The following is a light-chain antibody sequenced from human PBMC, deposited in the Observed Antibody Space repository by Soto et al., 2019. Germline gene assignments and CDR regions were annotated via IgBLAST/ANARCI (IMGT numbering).Light chain of an antibody. CDR3: SSYAGSTNYV. V-gene: IGLV2-8*01. Sequence: QSALTQPPSASGSPGQSVTISCTGTSSDVGGYNYVSWYQQHPGKSPKLMIYEVSKRRSGVPDRFSGYKSGNTASLPVSALQAEDEADYYCSSYAGSTNYVFGSGTKVTVL. CDR1: SSDVGGYNY. CDR2: EVS. J-gene: IGLJ1*01.